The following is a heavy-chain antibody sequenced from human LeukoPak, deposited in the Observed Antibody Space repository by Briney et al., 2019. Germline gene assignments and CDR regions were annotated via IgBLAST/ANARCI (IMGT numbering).Heavy chain of an antibody. V-gene: IGHV4-61*02. D-gene: IGHD1-26*01. CDR1: GGSISSGSYY. CDR2: IYTSGST. CDR3: ARFGYTWELATWFDP. J-gene: IGHJ5*02. Sequence: SSETLSLTCTVSGGSISSGSYYWSWIRQPAGKGLEWIGRIYTSGSTNYNPSLKSRVTISVDTSKNQFSLKLSSVTAADTAVYYCARFGYTWELATWFDPWGQGTLVTVSS.